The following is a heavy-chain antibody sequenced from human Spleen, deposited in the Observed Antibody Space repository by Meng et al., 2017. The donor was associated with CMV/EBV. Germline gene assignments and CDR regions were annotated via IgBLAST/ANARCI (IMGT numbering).Heavy chain of an antibody. CDR2: ISSSSSYI. CDR1: GFTFSSYS. J-gene: IGHJ6*02. V-gene: IGHV3-21*01. Sequence: GGSLRLSCAASGFTFSSYSMNWVRQAPGKGLEWVSSISSSSSYIYYADSVKGRFTISRDNAKNSLYLQMNSLRAEDTAVYYCARDQIGDYDFWSGYYYGMDVWGQGTTVTVSS. CDR3: ARDQIGDYDFWSGYYYGMDV. D-gene: IGHD3-3*01.